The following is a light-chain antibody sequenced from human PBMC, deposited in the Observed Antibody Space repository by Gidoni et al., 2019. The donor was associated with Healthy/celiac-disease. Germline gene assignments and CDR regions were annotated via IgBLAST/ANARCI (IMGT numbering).Light chain of an antibody. CDR1: QSISSY. CDR3: QQSYSTPPT. Sequence: VQMTQSPSSLSASVGDRVTITCRASQSISSYGNWYQQKPGEAPKLLIYAASSLQGGVPSRFSGSGAGTDFTLAISSLQPEDFGTYYWQQSYSTPPTFGQGTKVEIK. CDR2: AAS. J-gene: IGKJ1*01. V-gene: IGKV1-39*01.